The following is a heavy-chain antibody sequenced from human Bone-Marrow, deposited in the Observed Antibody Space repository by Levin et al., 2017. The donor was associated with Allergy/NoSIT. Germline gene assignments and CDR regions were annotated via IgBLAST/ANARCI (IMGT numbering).Heavy chain of an antibody. CDR3: AKDNPHSGWVFDS. CDR2: ISFDGGSK. Sequence: GGSLRLSCADSGFTFSNFGIHWVRQAPGKGLEWVAFISFDGGSKFYGDSVKGRFTVSRDNSKSTVYLQMSGLRNEDTAIYYCAKDNPHSGWVFDSWGQGTLVTVSS. CDR1: GFTFSNFG. J-gene: IGHJ4*02. V-gene: IGHV3-30*18. D-gene: IGHD6-25*01.